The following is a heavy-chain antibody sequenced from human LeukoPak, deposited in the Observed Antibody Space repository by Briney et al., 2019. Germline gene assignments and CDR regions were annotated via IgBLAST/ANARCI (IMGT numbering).Heavy chain of an antibody. CDR1: GGSFSGYY. V-gene: IGHV4-34*01. Sequence: SETLSLTCAVYGGSFSGYYWSWIRQPPGKGLEWIGEINHSGSTNYNPSLKSRVTISVDTSKNQFSLKLSSVTAADTAVYYCARDRGYRSGGSCYFTYYYYGTDVWGQGTTVTVSS. CDR3: ARDRGYRSGGSCYFTYYYYGTDV. CDR2: INHSGST. D-gene: IGHD2-15*01. J-gene: IGHJ6*02.